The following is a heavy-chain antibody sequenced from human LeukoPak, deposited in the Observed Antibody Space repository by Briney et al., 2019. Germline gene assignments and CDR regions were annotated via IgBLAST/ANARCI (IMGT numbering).Heavy chain of an antibody. J-gene: IGHJ4*02. V-gene: IGHV3-48*04. Sequence: GGSLRLSCVVSGFTFSSYAMSWVRQAPGKGLEWVSYISSSGSTIYYADSVKGRFTISRDNAKNSLYLQMDSLRAEDTAVYYCARDPSYYGSGSYLYWGQGTLVTVSS. CDR3: ARDPSYYGSGSYLY. D-gene: IGHD3-10*01. CDR2: ISSSGSTI. CDR1: GFTFSSYA.